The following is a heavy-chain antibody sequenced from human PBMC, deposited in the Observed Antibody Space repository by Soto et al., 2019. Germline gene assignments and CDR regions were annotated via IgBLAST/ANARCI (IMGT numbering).Heavy chain of an antibody. J-gene: IGHJ4*02. V-gene: IGHV4-4*02. CDR3: VSHTSYDILTPFDY. CDR2: IYRSGAT. CDR1: GGSVSSSKW. D-gene: IGHD3-9*01. Sequence: QVPLQETGPGLVEPSGTLSLTCGVSGGSVSSSKWWSWVRQPPGKGLEWIGEIYRSGATNYSPSLLRRVTISLDKSKNKVSLRLTSLTAADTAVYYCVSHTSYDILTPFDYWGQGTLVTVSS.